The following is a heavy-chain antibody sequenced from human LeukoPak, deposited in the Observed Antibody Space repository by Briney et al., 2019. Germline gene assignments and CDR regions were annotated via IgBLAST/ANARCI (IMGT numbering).Heavy chain of an antibody. V-gene: IGHV3-33*08. D-gene: IGHD3-10*01. Sequence: GKSLRLSCAASGFIFSNYGMHWVRQAPGKGLEWVTFIPYDGSNKYYTDSVKGRFTVSRDNAKNSLYLQMHSLRAEDTAVYYCARGGGTFDCWGQGTLVTVSS. CDR3: ARGGGTFDC. CDR2: IPYDGSNK. CDR1: GFIFSNYG. J-gene: IGHJ4*02.